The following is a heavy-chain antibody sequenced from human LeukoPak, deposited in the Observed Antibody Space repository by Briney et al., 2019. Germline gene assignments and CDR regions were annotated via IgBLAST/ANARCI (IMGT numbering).Heavy chain of an antibody. CDR1: GFTFDDYG. CDR2: INWNGGST. CDR3: ARDGVLYCSGGSCDDFDY. J-gene: IGHJ4*02. Sequence: GGSLRLSCATSGFTFDDYGMSWVRQAPGKGLEWVSGINWNGGSTGYADSVKGRFTISRDNAKNSQYLQMNSLRAEDTALYYCARDGVLYCSGGSCDDFDYWGQGTLVTVSS. D-gene: IGHD2-15*01. V-gene: IGHV3-20*04.